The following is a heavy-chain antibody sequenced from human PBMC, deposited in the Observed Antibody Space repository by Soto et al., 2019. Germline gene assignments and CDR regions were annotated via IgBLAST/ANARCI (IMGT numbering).Heavy chain of an antibody. J-gene: IGHJ4*02. V-gene: IGHV1-3*01. CDR2: ISAGIGNT. Sequence: ASVKVSCKASGYTFTSYAMHWVRQAPGQRLEWMGWISAGIGNTKYSQKFQGRVTITRDTSASTAYMELSSLRSEDTAVYYCARYPGDQLYYFDYWGQGTLVTVSS. D-gene: IGHD7-27*01. CDR3: ARYPGDQLYYFDY. CDR1: GYTFTSYA.